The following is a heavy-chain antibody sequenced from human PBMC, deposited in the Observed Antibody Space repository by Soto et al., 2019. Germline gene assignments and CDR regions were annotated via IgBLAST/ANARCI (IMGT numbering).Heavy chain of an antibody. D-gene: IGHD4-17*01. J-gene: IGHJ4*02. V-gene: IGHV3-33*01. CDR2: IWYDGSNK. CDR3: RCWSDDYGDYLFDY. CDR1: GFTFSSYG. Sequence: GGSLRLSCAASGFTFSSYGMHWVRQAPGKGLEWVAVIWYDGSNKYYADSVKGRFTISRDNSKNTLYLQMNSLRAEDTAVYYCRCWSDDYGDYLFDYWGQGTLVTVSS.